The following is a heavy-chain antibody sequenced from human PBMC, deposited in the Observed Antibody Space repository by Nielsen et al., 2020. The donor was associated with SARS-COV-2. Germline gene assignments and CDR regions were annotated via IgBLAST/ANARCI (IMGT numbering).Heavy chain of an antibody. Sequence: WIRQPPGKELVWVSRINSDASSTSYADSVKGRFTISRDNAKNALYLQMNSLRAEDTAVYYCVRDLDPYGDPGYWGQGTLVTVSS. CDR3: VRDLDPYGDPGY. D-gene: IGHD4-17*01. CDR2: INSDASST. J-gene: IGHJ4*02. V-gene: IGHV3-74*01.